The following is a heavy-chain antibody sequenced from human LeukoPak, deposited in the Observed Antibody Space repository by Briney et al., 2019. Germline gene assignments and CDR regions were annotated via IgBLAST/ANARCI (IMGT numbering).Heavy chain of an antibody. D-gene: IGHD6-19*01. V-gene: IGHV3-21*01. Sequence: PGGSLRLSCAASGFTFSLYSMNWVRRAPGKGLEWVSSISSSSSYIYYADSVKGRFTISRDNAKNSLYLQMNSLRAEDTAVYYCARDTTVAGTSDYWGQGTLVTVSS. CDR3: ARDTTVAGTSDY. J-gene: IGHJ4*02. CDR2: ISSSSSYI. CDR1: GFTFSLYS.